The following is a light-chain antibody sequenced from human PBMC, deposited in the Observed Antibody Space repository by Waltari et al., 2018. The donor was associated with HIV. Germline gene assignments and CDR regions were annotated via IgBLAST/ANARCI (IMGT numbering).Light chain of an antibody. CDR1: SSNIGAGYD. CDR2: GNS. J-gene: IGLJ2*01. Sequence: QSVLTQPPSVSRAPGHRVTISCTGSSSNIGAGYDVHWYQQLPGTAPKLLIYGNSNRPSGVPDRFSGSKSGTSASLAITGLQAEDEADYYCQSYDSSLSGFVVFGGGTKLTVL. CDR3: QSYDSSLSGFVV. V-gene: IGLV1-40*01.